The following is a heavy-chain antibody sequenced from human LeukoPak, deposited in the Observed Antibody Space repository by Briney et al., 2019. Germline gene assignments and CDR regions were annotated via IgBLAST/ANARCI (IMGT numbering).Heavy chain of an antibody. CDR3: ARSHYDSSGSPIFGLGVDY. V-gene: IGHV4-30-2*01. D-gene: IGHD3-22*01. Sequence: SETLSLTCAVSGGSISSDNYCWSWIRQPPGTGLEWIGYIYHSGSTYYNPSLKGRVTISVDRSKNQFSLKLSSVTAADTAVYYCARSHYDSSGSPIFGLGVDYWGQGTLVTVSS. J-gene: IGHJ4*02. CDR2: IYHSGST. CDR1: GGSISSDNYC.